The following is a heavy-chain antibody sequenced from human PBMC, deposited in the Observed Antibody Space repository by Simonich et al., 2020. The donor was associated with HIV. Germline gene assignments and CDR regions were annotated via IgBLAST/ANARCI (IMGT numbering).Heavy chain of an antibody. Sequence: QVQLQQWGAGLLKPSETLSLTCAVYGGSFSGYYWSWIHQPPGKGLEWIGEITHSGITNYKSSLNSRATISVDKSKNQFSLKLSSVTAADTAIYYCARRDRELILYFDYWGQGNLVTVSS. J-gene: IGHJ4*02. CDR3: ARRDRELILYFDY. V-gene: IGHV4-34*01. D-gene: IGHD3-3*01. CDR2: ITHSGIT. CDR1: GGSFSGYY.